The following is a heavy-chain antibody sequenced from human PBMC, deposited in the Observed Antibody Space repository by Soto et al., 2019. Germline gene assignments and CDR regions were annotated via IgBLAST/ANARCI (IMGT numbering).Heavy chain of an antibody. V-gene: IGHV3-23*01. J-gene: IGHJ4*02. Sequence: EVQLLESGGGLEQPGGSLRLSCAASGFTFSEYAMSWLRQAPGQGLEWVTTITGSSSNLYYTDSVKGRFPISRDNSRNILFPQMHSRTAEDTAVYYCAKGGAVYGLLTHDYWGQGTLVTVAS. CDR3: AKGGAVYGLLTHDY. D-gene: IGHD3-9*01. CDR1: GFTFSEYA. CDR2: ITGSSSNL.